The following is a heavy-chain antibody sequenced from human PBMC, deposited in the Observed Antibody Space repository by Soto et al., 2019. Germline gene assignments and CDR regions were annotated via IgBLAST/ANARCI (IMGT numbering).Heavy chain of an antibody. CDR1: GFTFSDYY. D-gene: IGHD1-26*01. CDR3: AKEATNINNFDY. Sequence: QVQLVESGGGLVKPGGSLRLSCAASGFTFSDYYMSWIRQAPGKGLEWVSYISSSGSMMYYADSVKGRFTISRDNAKNSLYLQMNSLRAEDTAVYYCAKEATNINNFDYWGQGTLVTVSS. CDR2: ISSSGSMM. V-gene: IGHV3-11*04. J-gene: IGHJ4*02.